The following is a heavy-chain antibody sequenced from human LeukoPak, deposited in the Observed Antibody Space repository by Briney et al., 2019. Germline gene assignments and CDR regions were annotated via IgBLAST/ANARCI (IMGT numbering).Heavy chain of an antibody. CDR3: ARAYYGSGGSLTHTDFDY. CDR2: ISAYNGNT. V-gene: IGHV1-18*04. D-gene: IGHD3-10*01. Sequence: GASVKVSCKASGYTFTNYGISWVRQAPGQGLEWMGWISAYNGNTNYAQKLQDRVTMTTDTSTSTAYMELRSLRSDDTAVYYCARAYYGSGGSLTHTDFDYWGQGTLVTVSP. J-gene: IGHJ4*02. CDR1: GYTFTNYG.